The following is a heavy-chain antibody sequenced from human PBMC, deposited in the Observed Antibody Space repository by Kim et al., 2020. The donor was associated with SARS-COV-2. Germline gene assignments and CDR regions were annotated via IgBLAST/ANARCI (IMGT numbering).Heavy chain of an antibody. J-gene: IGHJ4*02. CDR1: GGSISSSSYY. CDR3: ASRGWVLEWLWNYYFDY. CDR2: IYYSGST. D-gene: IGHD3-3*01. Sequence: SETLSLTCTVSGGSISSSSYYWGWIRQPPGKGLEWIGSIYYSGSTYYNPSLKSRVTISVDTSKNQFSLKLSSVTAADTAVYYCASRGWVLEWLWNYYFDYWGQGTLVTVSS. V-gene: IGHV4-39*01.